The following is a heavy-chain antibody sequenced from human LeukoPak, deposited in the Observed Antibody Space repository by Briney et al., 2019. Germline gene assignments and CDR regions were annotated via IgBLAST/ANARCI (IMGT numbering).Heavy chain of an antibody. CDR2: IKEEGSEK. V-gene: IGHV3-7*01. CDR1: GFTFSSYW. D-gene: IGHD2-2*01. CDR3: ARRHYQLS. J-gene: IGHJ5*02. Sequence: GGSLRLSCAVSGFTFSSYWMSWVRQAPGKGLEWVASIKEEGSEKYYVDSVKGRFTISRDNAKNSLYLQMNSLRAEDTAVCYCARRHYQLSWGQGILVTVSS.